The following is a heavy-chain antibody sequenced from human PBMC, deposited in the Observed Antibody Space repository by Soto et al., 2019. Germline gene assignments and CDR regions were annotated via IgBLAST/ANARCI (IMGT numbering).Heavy chain of an antibody. CDR2: INSDGSST. V-gene: IGHV3-74*01. Sequence: LRLSCAASGFTFSSYWMHWVRQAPGKGLVWVSRINSDGSSTSYADSVKGRFTISRDNAKNTLYLQMNSLRAEDTAVYYCARVLVVAATLVDFYYYYRMDVWGQGTTVTVSS. CDR1: GFTFSSYW. CDR3: ARVLVVAATLVDFYYYYRMDV. D-gene: IGHD2-15*01. J-gene: IGHJ6*02.